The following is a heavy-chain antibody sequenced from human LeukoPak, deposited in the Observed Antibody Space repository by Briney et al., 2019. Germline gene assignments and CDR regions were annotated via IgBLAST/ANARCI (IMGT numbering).Heavy chain of an antibody. J-gene: IGHJ3*02. CDR1: GGSFSGFY. V-gene: IGHV4-34*01. Sequence: PSESLSLTSAVYGGSFSGFYWSWIRQPPGKGLEWSGEINHSGSTNYNPSLKSRVTISVDTSRNQFSLKLSSVTAADTAVYYWALGYCSSTSCVRAFDIWGQGTMVTVSS. CDR2: INHSGST. CDR3: ALGYCSSTSCVRAFDI. D-gene: IGHD2-2*01.